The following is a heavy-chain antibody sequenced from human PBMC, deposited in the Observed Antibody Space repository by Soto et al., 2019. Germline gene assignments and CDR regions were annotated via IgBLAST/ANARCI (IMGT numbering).Heavy chain of an antibody. V-gene: IGHV1-2*04. Sequence: QVQLVQSGAEVKKPGASVRVSCKASGYSFSAYYIHWMRQAPGQGLEWMGWINPNSGGTKFAQKFQGWVTMTRDTXXXXXXXXXXXXXXXXTXVYFCARESGGTTATLDYYYFYMDVWGKGTTVTVSS. CDR1: GYSFSAYY. CDR2: INPNSGGT. CDR3: ARESGGTTATLDYYYFYMDV. D-gene: IGHD4-17*01. J-gene: IGHJ6*03.